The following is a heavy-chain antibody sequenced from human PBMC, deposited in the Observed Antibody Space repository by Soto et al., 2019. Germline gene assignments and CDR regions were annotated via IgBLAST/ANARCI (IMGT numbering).Heavy chain of an antibody. CDR3: AKDPNGDHLGDVDA. CDR2: ISGNGGGT. J-gene: IGHJ3*01. D-gene: IGHD4-17*01. Sequence: EVQFLESGGGLVQPGGSLRLSCTASRLTFSNFAVTWVRQAPGKGVEWVSSISGNGGGTHYADSLKGRFTISRDNSKNTVYLQMNSLGAEDTAAYHCAKDPNGDHLGDVDAWGQGTLVTVSS. CDR1: RLTFSNFA. V-gene: IGHV3-23*01.